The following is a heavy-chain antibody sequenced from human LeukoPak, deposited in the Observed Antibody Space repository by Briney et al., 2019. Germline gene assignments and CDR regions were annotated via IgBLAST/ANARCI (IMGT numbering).Heavy chain of an antibody. D-gene: IGHD5-18*01. CDR1: GFTFSSCA. CDR3: AKGSAAAGYSYGNDY. V-gene: IGHV3-23*01. J-gene: IGHJ4*02. Sequence: QPGGSLRLSCVASGFTFSSCAMSWVRQAPGKGLEWVSGISGSGGITYYADSVKGRSTISRDNSENRLYLQMNSLRAEDTAVYYCAKGSAAAGYSYGNDYWGQGTLVTVSS. CDR2: ISGSGGIT.